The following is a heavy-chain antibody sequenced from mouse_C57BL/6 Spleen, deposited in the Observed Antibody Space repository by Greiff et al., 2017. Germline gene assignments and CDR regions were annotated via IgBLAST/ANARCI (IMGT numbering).Heavy chain of an antibody. V-gene: IGHV5-4*03. CDR2: ISDGGSYT. CDR1: GFTFSSYA. Sequence: EVNLVESGGGLVKPGGSLKLSCAASGFTFSSYAMSWVRQTPETRLEWVATISDGGSYTYYPDNVKGRFTISRDNAKNNLYLQMSHLKSEDTAMYYCARGGSYYGYDAHSYYAMDYWGQGTSVTVSS. D-gene: IGHD2-2*01. J-gene: IGHJ4*01. CDR3: ARGGSYYGYDAHSYYAMDY.